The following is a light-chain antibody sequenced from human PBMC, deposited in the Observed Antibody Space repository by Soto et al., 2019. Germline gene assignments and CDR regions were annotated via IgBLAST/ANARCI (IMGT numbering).Light chain of an antibody. Sequence: QSVLTQPPSASGTPGQRVTISCSGSSSNIGSNYVNWYQQLPGTAPKLLIYSNNQRPSGVPDRFSGPKSGTSGSLAISGLQSEDEADYYCAAWDDSLNGFWVFGGGTQLTVL. V-gene: IGLV1-44*01. CDR2: SNN. CDR3: AAWDDSLNGFWV. CDR1: SSNIGSNY. J-gene: IGLJ3*02.